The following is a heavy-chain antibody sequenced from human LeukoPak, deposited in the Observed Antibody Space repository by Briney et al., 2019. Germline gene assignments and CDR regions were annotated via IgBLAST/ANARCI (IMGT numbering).Heavy chain of an antibody. D-gene: IGHD4-17*01. V-gene: IGHV4-34*01. CDR2: INHSGST. J-gene: IGHJ6*03. CDR3: ARDADYEEPDYYYYYYMDV. Sequence: KPSETLSLTCAVYGGSFSGYYWTWIRRPPGKGLEWIGEINHSGSTNYNPSLKSRVTIGVGTSKNQFSLRLSSVTAADTAVYYCARDADYEEPDYYYYYYMDVWGKGTTVTVSS. CDR1: GGSFSGYY.